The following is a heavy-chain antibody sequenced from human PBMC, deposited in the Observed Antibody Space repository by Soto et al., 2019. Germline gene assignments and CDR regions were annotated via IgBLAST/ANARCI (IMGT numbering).Heavy chain of an antibody. CDR2: ISSSSSNI. D-gene: IGHD3-9*01. J-gene: IGHJ6*02. Sequence: PGGSLRLSCGASGFTFSTYSMNWVRQAPGKVLEWVSSISSSSSNIYYADSVKGRFTISRDNAKNSLYLQMNSMRAEDTAVYYCAREYDILTGLGPLDVWGQGTTVTVSS. CDR3: AREYDILTGLGPLDV. CDR1: GFTFSTYS. V-gene: IGHV3-21*01.